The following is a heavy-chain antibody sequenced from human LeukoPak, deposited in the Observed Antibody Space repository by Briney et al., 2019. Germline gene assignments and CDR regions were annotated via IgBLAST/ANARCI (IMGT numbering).Heavy chain of an antibody. D-gene: IGHD3-10*01. CDR2: ISSSSSYI. CDR1: GFTFSSYG. J-gene: IGHJ4*02. CDR3: ARVGPDYYGSGSYDY. Sequence: PGGSLRLSCAASGFTFSSYGMHWVRQAPGKGLEWVSSISSSSSYIYYADSVKGRFTISRDNAKNSLYLQMNSLRAEDTAVYYCARVGPDYYGSGSYDYWGQGTLVTVSS. V-gene: IGHV3-21*01.